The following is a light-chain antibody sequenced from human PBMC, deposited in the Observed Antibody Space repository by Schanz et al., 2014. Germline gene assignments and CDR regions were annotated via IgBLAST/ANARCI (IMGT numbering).Light chain of an antibody. CDR3: CSYAGLSSWV. Sequence: QSALTQPASVSGSPGQSITISCTGTSSDVGGYNYVSWYQQHPGKAPKLMIYEVSKRPSGVPDRFSGSKSGNTASLTISGLQAEDEADYYCCSYAGLSSWVFGGGTKVTVL. CDR2: EVS. CDR1: SSDVGGYNY. V-gene: IGLV2-23*02. J-gene: IGLJ3*02.